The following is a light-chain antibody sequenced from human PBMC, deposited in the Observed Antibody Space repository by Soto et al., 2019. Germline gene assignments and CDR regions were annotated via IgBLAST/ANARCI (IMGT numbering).Light chain of an antibody. CDR2: KAS. J-gene: IGKJ1*01. CDR3: QHYNSYSEA. Sequence: DIQMTQAPSTLSASVGDRVTITCRASQSISDWLAWYQQKPGKVPQLLIYKASTLKSGVPSRFSGSGSGTEFTLTISSLQPDDFATYYCQHYNSYSEAFGQGSTVDIK. V-gene: IGKV1-5*03. CDR1: QSISDW.